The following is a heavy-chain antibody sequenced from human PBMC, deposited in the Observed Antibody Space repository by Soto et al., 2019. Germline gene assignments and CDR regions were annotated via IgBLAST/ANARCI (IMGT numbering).Heavy chain of an antibody. V-gene: IGHV3-48*02. Sequence: PGGSLRLSCTASGFTFSSYSMNCVRQAPGKGLEWVSYIFSSSNGIYYADSVKGRFTISRDNAKNALYLQMNSLRDEDKAVYYCARNKYFYDGSGRMDSNYYYYGMDVWGQATTVTVSS. D-gene: IGHD3-22*01. CDR1: GFTFSSYS. J-gene: IGHJ6*02. CDR2: IFSSSNGI. CDR3: ARNKYFYDGSGRMDSNYYYYGMDV.